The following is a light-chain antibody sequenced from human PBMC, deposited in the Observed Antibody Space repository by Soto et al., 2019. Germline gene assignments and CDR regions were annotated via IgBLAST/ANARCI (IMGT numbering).Light chain of an antibody. CDR1: SPNIGSNS. J-gene: IGLJ1*01. CDR3: ATWDDSLNRV. Sequence: QSVLTQPPSASGTPGQRVTISCWGPSPNIGSNSVNWYQQLPGTAPKLLIYSNNQRPSGVPDRFSGSKSGTSASLAISGLQSEDEADYYCATWDDSLNRVFGSGTKLTVL. V-gene: IGLV1-44*01. CDR2: SNN.